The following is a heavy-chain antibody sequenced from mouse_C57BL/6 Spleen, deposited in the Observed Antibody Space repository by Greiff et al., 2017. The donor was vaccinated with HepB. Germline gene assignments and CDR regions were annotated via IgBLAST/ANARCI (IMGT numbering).Heavy chain of an antibody. CDR3: ARNDYDYDEDYAMDY. D-gene: IGHD2-4*01. CDR1: GFSLTSYA. J-gene: IGHJ4*01. V-gene: IGHV2-9-1*01. Sequence: QVQLKESGPGLVAPSPSLSITCTVSGFSLTSYAISWVRQPPGKGLEWLGVIWTGGGTNYNSAHKSSLSIIKDNTKSQVFLKMNSLLTDDTARYYCARNDYDYDEDYAMDYWGQGTSVTVSS. CDR2: IWTGGGT.